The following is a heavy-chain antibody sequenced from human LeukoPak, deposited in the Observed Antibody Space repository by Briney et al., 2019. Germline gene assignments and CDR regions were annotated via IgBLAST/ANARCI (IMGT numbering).Heavy chain of an antibody. D-gene: IGHD1-26*01. V-gene: IGHV3-74*01. Sequence: GGSLRLSCAASGFTFSDSVIHWVRQAPGEGLVWVSRIYSDGSRANYADFVKGRFTISRDNAKNTLYLQMNSLRAEDTAVYYCTRGDFYVGAQDSWGQGTLVAVSS. J-gene: IGHJ5*01. CDR3: TRGDFYVGAQDS. CDR1: GFTFSDSV. CDR2: IYSDGSRA.